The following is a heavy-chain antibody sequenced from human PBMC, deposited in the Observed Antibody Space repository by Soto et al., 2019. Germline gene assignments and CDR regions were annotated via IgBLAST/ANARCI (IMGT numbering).Heavy chain of an antibody. Sequence: QVQLEESGGGVVQPGRSLRLSCAASGFTVSSYGMHWVRQAPGKGLEWVAVISDDGRDKHHAGPVKGRFTITRDNSKNTLYLIMDSLRPEDSAVYYCAKDRNRGAAVYCFDYWGQGTLVAVSS. CDR2: ISDDGRDK. J-gene: IGHJ4*02. D-gene: IGHD6-13*01. CDR1: GFTVSSYG. V-gene: IGHV3-30*18. CDR3: AKDRNRGAAVYCFDY.